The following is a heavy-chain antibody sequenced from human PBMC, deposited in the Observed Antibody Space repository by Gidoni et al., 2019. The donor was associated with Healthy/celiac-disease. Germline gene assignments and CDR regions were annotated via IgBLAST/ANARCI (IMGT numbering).Heavy chain of an antibody. D-gene: IGHD3-22*01. CDR2: ISSSSSYI. Sequence: EVQLVESGGGLVKPGGSLRLSCAASGFTFSSYSMNWVRQAPGKGLEWVSSISSSSSYIYYADSVKGRFTISRDNAKNSLYLQMNSLRAEDTAVYYCARADTLLSSGYTDWYFDLWGRGTLVTVSS. V-gene: IGHV3-21*01. J-gene: IGHJ2*01. CDR3: ARADTLLSSGYTDWYFDL. CDR1: GFTFSSYS.